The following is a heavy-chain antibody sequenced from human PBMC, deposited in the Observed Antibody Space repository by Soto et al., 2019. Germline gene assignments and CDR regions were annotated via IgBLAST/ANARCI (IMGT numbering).Heavy chain of an antibody. Sequence: PGESLKISCKTSGYTFTNYWIGWVRQMPGKGLEWMGIVYPGDSETRYSPSFQGQVTISADKSIRTAFLHWNSLKASDTAMYYCARVWGNSWFYLDYWGQGTLVTVSS. CDR2: VYPGDSET. CDR1: GYTFTNYW. V-gene: IGHV5-51*01. CDR3: ARVWGNSWFYLDY. D-gene: IGHD6-13*01. J-gene: IGHJ4*02.